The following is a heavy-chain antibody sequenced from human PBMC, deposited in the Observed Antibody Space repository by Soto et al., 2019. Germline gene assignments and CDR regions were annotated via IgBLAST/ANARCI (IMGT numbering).Heavy chain of an antibody. CDR2: ISGSGVST. D-gene: IGHD6-19*01. J-gene: IGHJ4*02. CDR1: GFTFSSYA. CDR3: AKEVGYSSGWSEFDY. V-gene: IGHV3-23*01. Sequence: EVQLLESGGGLVQPGGSLRLSCAASGFTFSSYAMSWVRQAPGKGLEWVSAISGSGVSTYYADSVKGRFTISRDNAKNTLYLQMNSLRAEDSAVYYCAKEVGYSSGWSEFDYWGQGTLVTVSS.